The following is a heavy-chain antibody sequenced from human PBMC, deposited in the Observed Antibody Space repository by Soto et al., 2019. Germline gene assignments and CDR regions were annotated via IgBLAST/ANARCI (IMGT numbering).Heavy chain of an antibody. V-gene: IGHV3-23*01. J-gene: IGHJ6*02. CDR3: ARDMNLAISYYYGMDV. Sequence: EVQLLESGGGLVQPGGSLRLSCAASGFTFSSYAMSWVRQAPGKGLEWVSAISGSGGSTYYADSVKGRFTISRDNSKNTLYLQMNSLRDEDTAVYYCARDMNLAISYYYGMDVWGQGTTVTVSS. CDR2: ISGSGGST. D-gene: IGHD3-16*01. CDR1: GFTFSSYA.